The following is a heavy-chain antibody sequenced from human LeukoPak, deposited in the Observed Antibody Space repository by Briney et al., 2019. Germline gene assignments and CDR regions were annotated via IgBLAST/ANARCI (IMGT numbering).Heavy chain of an antibody. V-gene: IGHV1-69*06. CDR2: IIPIFGTA. CDR3: ARDLRFTMVRGVDNWFDP. Sequence: EASVKVSCKASGGTFSSYAISWVRQAPGQGLEWMGGIIPIFGTANYAQKFRGRVTITADKSTSTAYMELSSLRSEDTAVYYCARDLRFTMVRGVDNWFDPWGQGTLVTVSS. J-gene: IGHJ5*02. CDR1: GGTFSSYA. D-gene: IGHD3-10*01.